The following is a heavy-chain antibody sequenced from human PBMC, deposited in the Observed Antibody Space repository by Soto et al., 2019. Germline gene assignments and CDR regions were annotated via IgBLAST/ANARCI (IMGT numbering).Heavy chain of an antibody. Sequence: SETLSLTCTVSGGSISCGGYYWSWIRQHPGKGLEWIGYIYYSGSTYYNPSLKSRVTISVDTSKNQFSLKLSSVTAEDTAVYYCAKDPLRLHSNPDYYYYGMDVWGQGTTVTVSS. CDR2: IYYSGST. CDR1: GGSISCGGYY. J-gene: IGHJ6*02. CDR3: AKDPLRLHSNPDYYYYGMDV. D-gene: IGHD4-4*01. V-gene: IGHV4-31*03.